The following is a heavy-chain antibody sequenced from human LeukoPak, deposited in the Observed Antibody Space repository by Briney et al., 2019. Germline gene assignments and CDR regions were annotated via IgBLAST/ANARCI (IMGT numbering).Heavy chain of an antibody. Sequence: PSESLSLTCTVSGGSISSDNWSWIRQPPGKGLEWIGYVYYSGSTDYNPSLKSRVTISVDTSKKQFSLNLSSVTAADTAVYYCARRCSGPTCYTDAYDIWGQGTMVTVSS. CDR1: GGSISSDN. V-gene: IGHV4-59*08. D-gene: IGHD2-2*02. CDR3: ARRCSGPTCYTDAYDI. CDR2: VYYSGST. J-gene: IGHJ3*02.